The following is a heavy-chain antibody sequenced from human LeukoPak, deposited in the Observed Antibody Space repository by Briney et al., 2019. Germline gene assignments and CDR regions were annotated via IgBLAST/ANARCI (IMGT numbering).Heavy chain of an antibody. D-gene: IGHD3-16*01. V-gene: IGHV3-23*01. CDR1: GFTFSSYA. CDR3: AKDAWGSGYNNHYGYMDV. J-gene: IGHJ6*03. Sequence: GGSLRLSCAASGFTFSSYAMSWVRQAPGKGLEWVSAISGSGGSTYYADSVKGRFTISRDNSKNTLYLQMNTLRAEDTAVYYCAKDAWGSGYNNHYGYMDVWGKGTPVTVSS. CDR2: ISGSGGST.